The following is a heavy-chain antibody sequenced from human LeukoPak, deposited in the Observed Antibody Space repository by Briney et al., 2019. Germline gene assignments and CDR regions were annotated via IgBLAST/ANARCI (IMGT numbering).Heavy chain of an antibody. V-gene: IGHV3-21*01. CDR1: GFTFSSYS. J-gene: IGHJ3*02. CDR3: ARGFGELFHDAFDI. CDR2: ISSSSYI. Sequence: PGGSLRLSCAASGFTFSSYSMNWIRQAPGKGLEWVSSISSSSYIYYADSVKGRFTISRDNAKNSLYLQMNSLRAEDTAVYYCARGFGELFHDAFDIWGQGTMVTVSS. D-gene: IGHD3-10*01.